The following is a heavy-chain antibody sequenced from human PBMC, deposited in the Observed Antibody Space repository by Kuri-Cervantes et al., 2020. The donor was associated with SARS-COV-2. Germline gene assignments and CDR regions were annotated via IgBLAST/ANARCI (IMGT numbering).Heavy chain of an antibody. CDR1: GFTFTSSA. V-gene: IGHV1-58*02. CDR3: AAGPDYYGDPHRGDY. J-gene: IGHJ4*02. D-gene: IGHD4-17*01. Sequence: SVKVSCKASGFTFTSSAMQWVRQARGQRLEWIGWIVVGSGNTNYAQKFQERVTITRDMSTSTAYMELSSLRSEDTAVYYCAAGPDYYGDPHRGDYWGQGTRVTGSS. CDR2: IVVGSGNT.